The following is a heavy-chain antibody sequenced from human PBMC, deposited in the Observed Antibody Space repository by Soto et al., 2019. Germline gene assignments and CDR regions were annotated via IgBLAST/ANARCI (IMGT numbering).Heavy chain of an antibody. CDR2: ISYDGSNK. V-gene: IGHV3-30*18. CDR3: AKHGEEGYCSSTSCLGGMDV. D-gene: IGHD2-2*01. CDR1: GFTFSSNG. Sequence: GGSLRLSCAASGFTFSSNGMHWVRQARGKGLEWVAVISYDGSNKYYADSVKGRFTMSRDNTKNKRYMQMNSTRAEGTAVYYCAKHGEEGYCSSTSCLGGMDVWGQWTTGTLS. J-gene: IGHJ6*02.